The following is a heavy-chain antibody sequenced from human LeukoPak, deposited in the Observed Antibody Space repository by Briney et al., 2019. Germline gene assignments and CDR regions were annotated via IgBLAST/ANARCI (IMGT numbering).Heavy chain of an antibody. Sequence: SETLSLTCTVSGGSISGYYWSWIRQTAGKGLEWIGRMYPSGSINYNASLKSRVTMSVDTSKNQFSLRLSSVTAADTAMYYCARTVGYYGSGSYYNGFYMDVWGKGTAVTISS. CDR3: ARTVGYYGSGSYYNGFYMDV. J-gene: IGHJ6*03. CDR1: GGSISGYY. V-gene: IGHV4-4*07. CDR2: MYPSGSI. D-gene: IGHD3-10*01.